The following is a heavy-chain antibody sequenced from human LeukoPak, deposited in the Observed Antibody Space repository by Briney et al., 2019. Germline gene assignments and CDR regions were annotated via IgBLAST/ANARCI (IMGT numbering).Heavy chain of an antibody. J-gene: IGHJ6*03. V-gene: IGHV3-53*01. Sequence: GGPLRLSCAASGFTVSSNYMSWVRQAPGKGLEWVSIIYSGGSTYYADSVKGRFTISRDNSKNTLYLQMNSLRAEDTAVYYCARDGPFGTLRYFGYYMDVWGKGTTVTVPS. CDR1: GFTVSSNY. D-gene: IGHD3-9*01. CDR2: IYSGGST. CDR3: ARDGPFGTLRYFGYYMDV.